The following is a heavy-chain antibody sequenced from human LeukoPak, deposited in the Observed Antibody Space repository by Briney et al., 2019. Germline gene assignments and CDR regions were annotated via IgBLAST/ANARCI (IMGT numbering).Heavy chain of an antibody. CDR2: ISYDGSNK. Sequence: GGSLRLSCAASGFTFSSYGMHWVRQAPGKGLEWVAVISYDGSNKYYADSVKGRFTISRDNSKNTLYLQMNSLRAEDTAVYYCAMGSGYYNSFDYWGQGTLVTVSS. J-gene: IGHJ4*02. D-gene: IGHD3-22*01. V-gene: IGHV3-30*03. CDR3: AMGSGYYNSFDY. CDR1: GFTFSSYG.